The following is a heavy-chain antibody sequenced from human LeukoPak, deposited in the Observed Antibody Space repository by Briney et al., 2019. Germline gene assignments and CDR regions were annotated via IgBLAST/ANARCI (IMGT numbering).Heavy chain of an antibody. CDR2: ISSSSSYT. CDR3: AREGTYSSSLGDYFDY. D-gene: IGHD6-6*01. CDR1: GFTFSDYY. V-gene: IGHV3-11*06. Sequence: PGGSLRLSCAASGFTFSDYYMSWIRQAPGKGLEWVSYISSSSSYTNYADSVKGRFTISRDNAKNSLYLQMNSLRAEDTAVYYCAREGTYSSSLGDYFDYWGQGTLVTVSS. J-gene: IGHJ4*02.